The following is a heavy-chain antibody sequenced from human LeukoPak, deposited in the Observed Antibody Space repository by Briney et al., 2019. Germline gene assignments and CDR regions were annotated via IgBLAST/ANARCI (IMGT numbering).Heavy chain of an antibody. Sequence: ASVKVSCKASGYTFTNYALHWVRQAPGQRLEWMGWINAGIGNTKYSQKFQGRVTITRDTSESTAYMELSSLSSEDTAVYYCVRDGDKSYGWNYVLNLDDPWGQGTLVTVS. CDR3: VRDGDKSYGWNYVLNLDDP. D-gene: IGHD1-7*01. CDR2: INAGIGNT. J-gene: IGHJ5*02. V-gene: IGHV1-3*01. CDR1: GYTFTNYA.